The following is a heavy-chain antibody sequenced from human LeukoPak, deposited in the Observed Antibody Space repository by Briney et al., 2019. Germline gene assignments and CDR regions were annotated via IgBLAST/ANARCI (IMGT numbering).Heavy chain of an antibody. D-gene: IGHD3-10*01. J-gene: IGHJ4*02. CDR2: IKQDGSEK. CDR1: GFTFSNYW. Sequence: GVLRLSCAASGFTFSNYWMTWVRHSPGKGLEWVANIKQDGSEKYHVDSVKGRFAISRDNAKNSLYLQMNSLRAEDTAVYYCARGPMVRGPDYWGQGTLVTVSS. V-gene: IGHV3-7*01. CDR3: ARGPMVRGPDY.